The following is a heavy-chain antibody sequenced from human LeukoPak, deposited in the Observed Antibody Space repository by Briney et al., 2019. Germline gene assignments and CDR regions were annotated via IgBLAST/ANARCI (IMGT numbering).Heavy chain of an antibody. J-gene: IGHJ4*02. Sequence: GGSLRLSCAASGCTFSSYAMHWVRQAPRKGLEWVAVISYDGSNKYYADSVKGRFTISRDNSKNTLYLQMNSLRAEDTAVYYCASEYGAPFDYWGQGTLVTVSS. CDR1: GCTFSSYA. CDR2: ISYDGSNK. D-gene: IGHD3-10*01. CDR3: ASEYGAPFDY. V-gene: IGHV3-30*04.